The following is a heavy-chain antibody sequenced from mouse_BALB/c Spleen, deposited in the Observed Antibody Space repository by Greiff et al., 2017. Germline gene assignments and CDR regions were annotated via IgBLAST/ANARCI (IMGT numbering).Heavy chain of an antibody. V-gene: IGHV14-4*02. J-gene: IGHJ3*01. CDR2: IDPENGAT. CDR1: GFNIKDYY. D-gene: IGHD2-4*01. CDR3: NTSGYDYAY. Sequence: EVQLQQSGAELVRSGASVKLSCTASGFNIKDYYMHWVKQRPEQGLEWIGWIDPENGATEYAPKFQGMATMTADTYSNTAYLQLSSLTSEDTAIYYFNTSGYDYAYWGQGTLVTVSA.